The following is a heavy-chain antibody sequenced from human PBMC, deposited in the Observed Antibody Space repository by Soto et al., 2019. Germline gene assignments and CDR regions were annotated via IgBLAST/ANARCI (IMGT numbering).Heavy chain of an antibody. CDR3: GRVSVWDAGEVPEDY. CDR2: IYFSGST. J-gene: IGHJ4*02. Sequence: QVQLQESGPGLVKPSQTLSLTCTVSGGSISSGDYYWRWIRQPPGKGLEWIGYIYFSGSTYDNTCLKSRVTRSVETSQHKCSLKLRYVTAADTAVYYGGRVSVWDAGEVPEDYGGQGTLVTVSS. CDR1: GGSISSGDYY. V-gene: IGHV4-30-4*01. D-gene: IGHD3-16*01.